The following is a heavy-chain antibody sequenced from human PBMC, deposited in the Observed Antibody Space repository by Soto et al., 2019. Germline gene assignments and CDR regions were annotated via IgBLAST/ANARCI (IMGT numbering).Heavy chain of an antibody. V-gene: IGHV4-38-2*01. CDR2: IYHSGST. Sequence: LSLTCAVSGYSISSGYEWGWIRQPPGKGLEWIGSIYHSGSTYYNPSLKSRVTISVDTSKNQFSLKLSSVTAADTAVYYCARAVDRWDYYYGMDVWGQGTTVTVSS. D-gene: IGHD1-26*01. CDR3: ARAVDRWDYYYGMDV. J-gene: IGHJ6*02. CDR1: GYSISSGYE.